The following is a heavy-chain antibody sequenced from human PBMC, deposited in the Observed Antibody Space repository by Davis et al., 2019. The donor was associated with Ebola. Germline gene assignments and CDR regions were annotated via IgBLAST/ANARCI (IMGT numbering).Heavy chain of an antibody. CDR3: ARVRLLWFGELLYSRASGMDV. CDR1: GGSFSGYY. J-gene: IGHJ6*04. D-gene: IGHD3-10*01. V-gene: IGHV4-34*01. Sequence: MPSETLSLTCAVYGGSFSGYYWSWIRQPPGKVLDWIGEINHSGSTNYNPSLKSRVTISVDTSKNQFSLKLSSVTAADTAVYYCARVRLLWFGELLYSRASGMDVWGKGTTVTVSS. CDR2: INHSGST.